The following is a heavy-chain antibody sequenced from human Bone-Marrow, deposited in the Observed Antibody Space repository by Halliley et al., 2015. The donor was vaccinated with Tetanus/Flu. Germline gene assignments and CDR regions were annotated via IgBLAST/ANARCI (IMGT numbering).Heavy chain of an antibody. J-gene: IGHJ3*02. CDR3: ARARSLSGWYVEAFDI. V-gene: IGHV4-59*01. CDR2: GST. Sequence: GSTDYKPSLKNRVTISEDTSNTQFSLRLRSVTAADTAVYYCARARSLSGWYVEAFDIWGLGTMVTVSS. D-gene: IGHD6-19*01.